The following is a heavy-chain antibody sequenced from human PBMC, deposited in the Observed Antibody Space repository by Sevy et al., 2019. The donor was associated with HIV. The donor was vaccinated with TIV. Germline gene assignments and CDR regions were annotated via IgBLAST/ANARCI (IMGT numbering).Heavy chain of an antibody. CDR1: GFTFSSQA. Sequence: GGSLRLSCAASGFTFSSQAMSWVRQSPGKGQKWVSIISASGDHTYYADSVKVRFTISRDNSKNTLYLQMNGLRAEDTAVYYCAIEGTHRRRDYGGRGTLVTVSS. J-gene: IGHJ4*02. CDR2: ISASGDHT. V-gene: IGHV3-23*01. CDR3: AIEGTHRRRDY.